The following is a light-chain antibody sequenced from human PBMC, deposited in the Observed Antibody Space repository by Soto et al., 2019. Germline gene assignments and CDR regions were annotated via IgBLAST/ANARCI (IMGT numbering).Light chain of an antibody. CDR2: WAS. J-gene: IGKJ1*01. CDR1: QSVLYSSNNKNY. V-gene: IGKV4-1*01. Sequence: DIVMTQSPDSLAVSLGERATINCKSSQSVLYSSNNKNYLAWYQQKPGQPPKLLIYWASTREYGVPDRFSGSGSGTDFTLTISILQAEDVAVYYCQPYYSTPPTFGQGTKVDIK. CDR3: QPYYSTPPT.